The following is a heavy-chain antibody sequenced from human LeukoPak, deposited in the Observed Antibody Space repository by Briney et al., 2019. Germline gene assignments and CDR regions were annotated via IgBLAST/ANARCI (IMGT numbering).Heavy chain of an antibody. CDR2: IYSGGST. CDR3: ARDPSLSVPGY. CDR1: GFTVSSNY. V-gene: IGHV3-53*01. J-gene: IGHJ4*02. Sequence: GGSLRLSCAASGFTVSSNYMSWVRQAPGKGLEWVSVIYSGGSTYYADSVKGRFTISRDNSKNTLYLQMNSLRAEDTAVYYCARDPSLSVPGYWGQGTLVTVSS.